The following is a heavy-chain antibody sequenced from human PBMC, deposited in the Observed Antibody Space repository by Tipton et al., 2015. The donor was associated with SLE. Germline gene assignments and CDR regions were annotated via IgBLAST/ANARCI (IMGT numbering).Heavy chain of an antibody. Sequence: LRLSCTVSGDSINSDGYYWSWIRQPPGKGLEWIGYVYNSGSTNYNPSLKSRVTISVDTSKNQFSLKLSSVTAADTVVYYCARAEGSWDAFDIWGQGTMVTVSS. CDR2: VYNSGST. CDR1: GDSINSDGYY. J-gene: IGHJ3*02. V-gene: IGHV4-61*08. CDR3: ARAEGSWDAFDI. D-gene: IGHD2-15*01.